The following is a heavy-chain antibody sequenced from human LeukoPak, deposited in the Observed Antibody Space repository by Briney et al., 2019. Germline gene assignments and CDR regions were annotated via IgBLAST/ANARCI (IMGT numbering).Heavy chain of an antibody. CDR3: ARDSHQSSDY. CDR2: ISYDGSNK. J-gene: IGHJ4*02. Sequence: PGRSLRLSCAASGFTFSSYAMHWVRQAPGKGLEWVAVISYDGSNKYYADSVKGRFTISRDNSKNTLYLQMNSLRAEDTAVYYCARDSHQSSDYWGQGTLSPSPQ. V-gene: IGHV3-30-3*01. CDR1: GFTFSSYA. D-gene: IGHD6-6*01.